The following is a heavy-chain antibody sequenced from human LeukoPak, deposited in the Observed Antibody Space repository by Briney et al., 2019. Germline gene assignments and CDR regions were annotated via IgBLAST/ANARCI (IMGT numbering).Heavy chain of an antibody. J-gene: IGHJ4*02. Sequence: PGGSLRLSCAASGXTFTNCAMHWVRQAPGKGLEWVAVIWFDGGKIYYADSVKGRFTISRDNSKNTLYLQMNSLRAEDTAVYHCARDFTNIRGGGYFDNWGQGTLVTVSS. CDR3: ARDFTNIRGGGYFDN. CDR2: IWFDGGKI. CDR1: GXTFTNCA. D-gene: IGHD2/OR15-2a*01. V-gene: IGHV3-33*08.